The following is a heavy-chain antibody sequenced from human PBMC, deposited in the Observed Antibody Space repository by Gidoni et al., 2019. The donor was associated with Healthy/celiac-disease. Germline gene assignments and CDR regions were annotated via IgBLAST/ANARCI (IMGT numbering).Heavy chain of an antibody. D-gene: IGHD3-10*01. CDR1: GFTFSSYA. Sequence: QVQLVESGGGVVQPGRSLRLSCAASGFTFSSYAMHWVRQAPGKGLEWVAVISYDGSNKYYADSVKGRFTISRDNSKNTLYLQMNSLRAEDTAVYYCARPMVRGVNPYYFDYWGQGTLVTVSS. V-gene: IGHV3-30-3*01. CDR3: ARPMVRGVNPYYFDY. J-gene: IGHJ4*02. CDR2: ISYDGSNK.